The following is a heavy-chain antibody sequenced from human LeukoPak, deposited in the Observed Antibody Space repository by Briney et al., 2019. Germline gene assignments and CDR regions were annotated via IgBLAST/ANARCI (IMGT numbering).Heavy chain of an antibody. CDR2: ISSSGSTI. CDR1: GFTFSDYY. CDR3: ARDFDASSSHFDY. J-gene: IGHJ4*02. Sequence: GGSLRLSCAASGFTFSDYYMSWIRQAPGKGLEWVSYISSSGSTIYYADSVKGRFTISRDNAKNSLYLQMNNLRAEDTAVYYCARDFDASSSHFDYWGQGTLVTVSS. D-gene: IGHD6-6*01. V-gene: IGHV3-11*01.